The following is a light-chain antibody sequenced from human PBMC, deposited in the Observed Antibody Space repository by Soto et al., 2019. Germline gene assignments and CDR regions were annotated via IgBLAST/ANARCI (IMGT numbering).Light chain of an antibody. CDR3: CSYAGGTTLV. Sequence: QSALTQPASVSGSPGQSITISCTGTSSDVGSYNLVSWYQQHPGKAPKLMIYEGSKRPSGVSNRFSGSKSGNTASLTISGLQAEDEADYDCCSYAGGTTLVFGGGTTLTVL. CDR1: SSDVGSYNL. CDR2: EGS. V-gene: IGLV2-23*01. J-gene: IGLJ2*01.